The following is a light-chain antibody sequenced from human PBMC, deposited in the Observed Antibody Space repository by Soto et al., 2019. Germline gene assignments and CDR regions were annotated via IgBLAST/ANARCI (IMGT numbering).Light chain of an antibody. CDR3: QQSYTAPSIT. CDR2: GVS. V-gene: IGKV1-39*01. J-gene: IGKJ5*01. Sequence: DIQMTPSSPPPSASVVDKLTITCPASQSISSSLNWYQQKSGKAPNLLIYGVSRLQGGVPSRFSGSGSGTDFTLSISSLQTEDFATYYCQQSYTAPSITVGQGTRREI. CDR1: QSISSS.